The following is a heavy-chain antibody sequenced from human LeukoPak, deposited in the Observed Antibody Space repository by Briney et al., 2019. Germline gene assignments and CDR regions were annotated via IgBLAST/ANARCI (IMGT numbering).Heavy chain of an antibody. D-gene: IGHD3-3*01. V-gene: IGHV1-69*06. CDR1: GGTFSSYA. J-gene: IGHJ5*02. Sequence: SVKVSCKASGGTFSSYAISWVRQAPGQGLEWMGRITPIFGTANYAQKFQGRVTITADKSTSTAYMELSSLRSEDTAVYYCARGPYDFWSGYYVNWFDPWGQGTLVTVSS. CDR2: ITPIFGTA. CDR3: ARGPYDFWSGYYVNWFDP.